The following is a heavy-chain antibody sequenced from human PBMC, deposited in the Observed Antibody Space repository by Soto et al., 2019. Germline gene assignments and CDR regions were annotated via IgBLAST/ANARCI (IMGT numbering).Heavy chain of an antibody. CDR1: GFSFSGYW. CDR3: ARADPKFDP. J-gene: IGHJ5*02. Sequence: EVQLVESGGGLVQPGGSLRLSCAASGFSFSGYWMHWVRQAPGKGLVWLSRINGDGSVTSYADSVKGRFTISRDNAMNTLYLQMNSLRAEDTAVYYCARADPKFDPWGQGTLVTVSS. CDR2: INGDGSVT. V-gene: IGHV3-74*01.